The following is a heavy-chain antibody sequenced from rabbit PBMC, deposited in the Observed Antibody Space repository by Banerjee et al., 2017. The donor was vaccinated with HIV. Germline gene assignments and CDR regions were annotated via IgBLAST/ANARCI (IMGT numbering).Heavy chain of an antibody. CDR3: VSYDDYGDRNL. CDR2: MDAGSSGTT. V-gene: IGHV1S40*01. CDR1: GFSFSSSYY. Sequence: QSLEESGGDLVKPEGSLTLTCTASGFSFSSSYYMCWVRQAPGKGLEWIACMDAGSSGTTNYASWAKGRFTISKTSSTTVTLQMTSLTAADTATYFCVSYDDYGDRNLWGQGTLVTVS. D-gene: IGHD2-1*01. J-gene: IGHJ4*01.